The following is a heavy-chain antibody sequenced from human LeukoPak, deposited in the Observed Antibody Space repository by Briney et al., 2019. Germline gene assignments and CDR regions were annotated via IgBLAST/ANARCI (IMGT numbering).Heavy chain of an antibody. J-gene: IGHJ5*02. CDR1: GDSMSSFY. V-gene: IGHV4-59*12. CDR3: ARFTPQGYGWGGYNRFDP. Sequence: PSETLSLTCTVSGDSMSSFYWSWIRQPPGKGLEWIGYIYYSGSTNYNPSLKSRVTISVDKSKTQFSLKLSSVTAADTAVYYCARFTPQGYGWGGYNRFDPWGQGTLVTVSS. D-gene: IGHD3-16*01. CDR2: IYYSGST.